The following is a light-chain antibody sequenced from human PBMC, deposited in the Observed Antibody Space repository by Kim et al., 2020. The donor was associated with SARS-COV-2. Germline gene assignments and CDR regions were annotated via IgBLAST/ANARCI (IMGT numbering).Light chain of an antibody. CDR3: SSYTSSSTVT. Sequence: QSALTQPASVSGSPGQSITISCTGTNSDVGVYNYVSWYQQHPGKVPKLMIFDVSRRPSGVSNRFSGSKSGNTASLTISGLQTEDEADYYCSSYTSSSTVTFGGGTQLTVL. J-gene: IGLJ2*01. V-gene: IGLV2-14*03. CDR2: DVS. CDR1: NSDVGVYNY.